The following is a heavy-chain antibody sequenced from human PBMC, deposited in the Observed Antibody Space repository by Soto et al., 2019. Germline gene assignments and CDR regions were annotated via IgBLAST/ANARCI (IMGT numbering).Heavy chain of an antibody. CDR3: ARGTSPVDY. V-gene: IGHV3-33*01. CDR2: IWYDGSNR. J-gene: IGHJ4*02. D-gene: IGHD2-2*01. CDR1: GFTFSDYG. Sequence: QVQLVESGGGVVQPGRSLRLSCAASGFTFSDYGMHWVRQAPGKGLEWVAVIWYDGSNRYYADSVKGRFTISRDNSKYTLYLQMNSLRAEDTAVFYCARGTSPVDYWGQGTLVTVSS.